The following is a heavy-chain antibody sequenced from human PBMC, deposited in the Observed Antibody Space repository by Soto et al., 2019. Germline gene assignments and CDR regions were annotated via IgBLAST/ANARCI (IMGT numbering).Heavy chain of an antibody. Sequence: QVLLVESGGGVVQPGRSLRLSCAASGFTFSSYGMHWVRQAPGKGLEWVAVIWYDGSNKYYADSVKGRFTISRDNSKNTLYVQMNSLRAEDTAVYYCARDRVVVAAFDYWGQGTLVTVSS. V-gene: IGHV3-33*01. CDR2: IWYDGSNK. CDR1: GFTFSSYG. CDR3: ARDRVVVAAFDY. D-gene: IGHD2-15*01. J-gene: IGHJ4*02.